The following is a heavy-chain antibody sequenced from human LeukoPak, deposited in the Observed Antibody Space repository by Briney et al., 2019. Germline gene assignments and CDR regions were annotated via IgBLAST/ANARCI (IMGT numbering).Heavy chain of an antibody. V-gene: IGHV6-1*01. J-gene: IGHJ3*02. Sequence: SQTLSLTCAISGDSVSSNSSWNWIRQPPSRGLEWLGRTYYRSKWYNDYVVSVKSRININPDTSKNQFSLQLNSVTPEDTAVCYCARGGQGDGYSADEAFDIWGQGTMVTVS. CDR3: ARGGQGDGYSADEAFDI. CDR1: GDSVSSNSS. CDR2: TYYRSKWYN. D-gene: IGHD5-18*01.